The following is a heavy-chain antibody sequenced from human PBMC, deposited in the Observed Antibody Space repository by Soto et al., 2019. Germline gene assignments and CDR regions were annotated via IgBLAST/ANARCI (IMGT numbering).Heavy chain of an antibody. Sequence: GGSLRLSCAASGFTFSFYPIHWVRQAPGKGLEYVSAISSNGGSTYYANSVKGRFTISRDNSKNTLYLQMGSLRAEDMAVYYWARVASNYGDYYYMDVWGKGTTVTVSS. D-gene: IGHD4-4*01. CDR1: GFTFSFYP. CDR3: ARVASNYGDYYYMDV. CDR2: ISSNGGST. J-gene: IGHJ6*03. V-gene: IGHV3-64*01.